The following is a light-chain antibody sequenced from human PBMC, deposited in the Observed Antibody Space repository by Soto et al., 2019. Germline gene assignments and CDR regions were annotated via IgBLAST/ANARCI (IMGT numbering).Light chain of an antibody. CDR3: AAWDDGLIGSVA. J-gene: IGLJ2*01. CDR2: RDN. Sequence: QPVLTQPPSASGTPGQRVTISCSGSSSNIGKNTVNWYQQLPGTAPQLLIYRDNQRPSGVPDRFSASKSGTSAYLTISGLQSDDEADYYCAAWDDGLIGSVAFGGGTKVTVL. V-gene: IGLV1-44*01. CDR1: SSNIGKNT.